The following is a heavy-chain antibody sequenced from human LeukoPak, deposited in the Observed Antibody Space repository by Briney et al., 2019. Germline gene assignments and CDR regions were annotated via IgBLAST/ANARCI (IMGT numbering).Heavy chain of an antibody. CDR1: GFTFSSYS. CDR2: ISSSSSTI. J-gene: IGHJ4*02. Sequence: GGSLRLSCAASGFTFSSYSINWVRKAPGKGLEWVSYISSSSSTIYYADSVKGRFTISRDNAKNSLYLQMNSLRAEDTAVYYCASHFGVEPYWGQGTLVTVSS. D-gene: IGHD3-3*01. CDR3: ASHFGVEPY. V-gene: IGHV3-48*01.